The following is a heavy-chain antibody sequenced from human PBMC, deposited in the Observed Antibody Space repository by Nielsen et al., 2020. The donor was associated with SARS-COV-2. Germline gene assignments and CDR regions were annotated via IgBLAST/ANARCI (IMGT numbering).Heavy chain of an antibody. V-gene: IGHV1-18*04. CDR2: ISAYNGNT. D-gene: IGHD2-2*01. Sequence: ASVKVSCKASGYTFTSYGISWVRQAPGQGLEWMGWISAYNGNTNYAQKLQGRVTMTTDTSTSTAYMELRSLRSDDTAVYYCARDRYCSSTSCYYYFDYWGQGTLVTVSS. CDR3: ARDRYCSSTSCYYYFDY. J-gene: IGHJ4*02. CDR1: GYTFTSYG.